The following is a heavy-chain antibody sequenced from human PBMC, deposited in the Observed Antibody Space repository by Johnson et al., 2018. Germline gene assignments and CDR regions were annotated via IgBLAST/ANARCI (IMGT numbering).Heavy chain of an antibody. CDR1: GFTFSSYG. J-gene: IGHJ1*01. V-gene: IGHV3-NL1*01. D-gene: IGHD3-10*01. CDR3: AKGSGVRGGKDCQH. Sequence: QVRLVQSGGGVVQPGRSLGLSCAASGFTFSSYGMHWVRQATGKGLEWVSVISGSSGTTYYADYVKGRFTISRDNAKKSLYLQMNSLRAEDTALYYCAKGSGVRGGKDCQHWGQGTLVTVSS. CDR2: ISGSSGTT.